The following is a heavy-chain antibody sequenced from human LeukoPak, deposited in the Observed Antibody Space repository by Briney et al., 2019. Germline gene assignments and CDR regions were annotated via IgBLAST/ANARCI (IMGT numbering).Heavy chain of an antibody. CDR3: ARDVGYAFNY. CDR1: GFTFSSYW. D-gene: IGHD2-2*01. CDR2: INTGGSDT. V-gene: IGHV3-74*01. Sequence: GGSLRLSCAASGFTFSSYWMHWVRQAPGKGPVWVSRINTGGSDTTYADSVKGRFTISRDNAKNTVFLQMNSLRAEDTAVYYCARDVGYAFNYWGQGTLVTVSS. J-gene: IGHJ4*02.